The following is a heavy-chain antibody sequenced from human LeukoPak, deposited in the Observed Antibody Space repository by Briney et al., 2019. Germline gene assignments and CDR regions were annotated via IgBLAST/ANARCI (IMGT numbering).Heavy chain of an antibody. Sequence: GGSLRLSCAASGFTFDDYAMHWVRQAPGKGLEWVSGISWNSGSIGYAGSVKGRFTISRDNAKNSLYLQVNSLRAEDMALYYCATSKGSNYAFDYWGQGTLVTVSS. CDR2: ISWNSGSI. J-gene: IGHJ4*02. CDR1: GFTFDDYA. V-gene: IGHV3-9*03. D-gene: IGHD4-11*01. CDR3: ATSKGSNYAFDY.